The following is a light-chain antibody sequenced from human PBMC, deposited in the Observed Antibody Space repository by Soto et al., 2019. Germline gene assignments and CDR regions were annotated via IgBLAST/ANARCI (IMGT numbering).Light chain of an antibody. Sequence: EIVLTQSPGTLALSPGERATLSCRASQSVSSSYLAWYQQKPGQAPRLLIYGASSRASGIPYRFSGSGCGTDFTLSIISRQPEAFALYYCRQAGSSPFTFGRGPKLEFK. J-gene: IGKJ4*01. CDR3: RQAGSSPFT. V-gene: IGKV3-20*01. CDR2: GAS. CDR1: QSVSSSY.